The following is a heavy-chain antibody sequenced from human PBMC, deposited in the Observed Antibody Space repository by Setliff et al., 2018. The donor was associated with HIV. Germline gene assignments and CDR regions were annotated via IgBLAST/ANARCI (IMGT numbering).Heavy chain of an antibody. V-gene: IGHV3-20*04. CDR1: GFNFDSA. CDR3: ARVITYCTNGVCYAFDM. D-gene: IGHD2-8*01. J-gene: IGHJ3*02. Sequence: GGSLRLSCAASGFNFDSAMSWVRQAPGKGLEWVSGLNWNGHITSYADSVKGRFTVSRDNAENSLYLQMNSLRVEDTALYYCARVITYCTNGVCYAFDMRGQGTVVTVSS. CDR2: LNWNGHIT.